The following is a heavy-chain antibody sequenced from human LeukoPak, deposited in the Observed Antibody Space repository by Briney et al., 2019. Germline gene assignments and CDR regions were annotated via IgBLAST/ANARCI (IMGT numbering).Heavy chain of an antibody. Sequence: ASVKVSCKVSGYTLTELSMHWVRQAPGKGLEWMGGFDPEDGGTIYAQKFQGRVTMTEDTSTDTAYMELSSLRSEDTAVYYCATGSYDFWSGYRDYYYYYGMDVWGQGTTVTVSS. V-gene: IGHV1-24*01. CDR1: GYTLTELS. J-gene: IGHJ6*02. D-gene: IGHD3-3*01. CDR3: ATGSYDFWSGYRDYYYYYGMDV. CDR2: FDPEDGGT.